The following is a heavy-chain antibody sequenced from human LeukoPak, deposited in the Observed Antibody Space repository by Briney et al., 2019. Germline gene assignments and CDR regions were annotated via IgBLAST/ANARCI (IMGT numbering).Heavy chain of an antibody. V-gene: IGHV4-59*08. CDR2: IYNSGST. Sequence: PSETLSLTCTVSGGSISTYYWSWIRQSPGKGLEWIGYIYNSGSTNYNSSLKSRVIISVDTSKNQFSLKLSSVTAADTAVYYCARPSPNSSGLYYFDYWGQGTLVTVYS. D-gene: IGHD6-19*01. CDR3: ARPSPNSSGLYYFDY. J-gene: IGHJ4*02. CDR1: GGSISTYY.